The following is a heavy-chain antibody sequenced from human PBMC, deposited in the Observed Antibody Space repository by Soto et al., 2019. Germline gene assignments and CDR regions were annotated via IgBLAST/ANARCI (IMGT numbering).Heavy chain of an antibody. Sequence: QVQLVQSGAEVKKPGASVKVSCKASGYTFTGYYMHWVRQAPGQGLEWMGWINPNTCGTNYAQKFQGRVTMTRDTSISTAYMEMSRLRSDDTAVYYCASGGLRYSSGWGQDYWGQGTLVTVSS. CDR1: GYTFTGYY. CDR3: ASGGLRYSSGWGQDY. CDR2: INPNTCGT. V-gene: IGHV1-2*02. D-gene: IGHD6-19*01. J-gene: IGHJ4*02.